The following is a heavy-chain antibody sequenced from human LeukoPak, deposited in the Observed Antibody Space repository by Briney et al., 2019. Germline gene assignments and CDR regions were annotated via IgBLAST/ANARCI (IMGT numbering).Heavy chain of an antibody. Sequence: PSETLPLTCTVSGGSISSGSYYWSWIRQPAGKGLEWIGRIYTSGSTNYNPSLKSRVTISVDTSKNQFSLKLSSVTAADTAVYYCARGSDYVPPSRAFDYWGQGTLVTVSS. D-gene: IGHD3-16*01. V-gene: IGHV4-61*02. CDR2: IYTSGST. CDR1: GGSISSGSYY. CDR3: ARGSDYVPPSRAFDY. J-gene: IGHJ4*02.